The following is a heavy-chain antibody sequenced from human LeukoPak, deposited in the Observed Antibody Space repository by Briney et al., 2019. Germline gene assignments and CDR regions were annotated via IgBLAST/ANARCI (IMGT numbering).Heavy chain of an antibody. V-gene: IGHV1-2*02. CDR2: INPNSGGT. D-gene: IGHD6-19*01. CDR1: GYTFTGYY. Sequence: GASVKVSCKASGYTFTGYYMHWVRQAPGQGLEWMGWINPNSGGTNYAQKFQGRVTMTRDTSISTAYMELSRLRSDDTAVYYCARGSRSYGAVAVQFDYWGQGTLVTVSS. CDR3: ARGSRSYGAVAVQFDY. J-gene: IGHJ4*02.